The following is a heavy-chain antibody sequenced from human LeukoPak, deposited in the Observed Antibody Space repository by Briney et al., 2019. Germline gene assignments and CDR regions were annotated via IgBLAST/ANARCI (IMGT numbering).Heavy chain of an antibody. J-gene: IGHJ4*02. Sequence: GGSLRLSCAASGFTFSSYAMHWVRQAPGKGLEWVAVISYDGSNKYYADSVKGRFTISRDNSKNTLYLQMNSLRAEDTAVYYCARDSLTIFGVVAYYFDYWGQGTLVTVSS. CDR1: GFTFSSYA. CDR2: ISYDGSNK. D-gene: IGHD3-3*01. CDR3: ARDSLTIFGVVAYYFDY. V-gene: IGHV3-30-3*01.